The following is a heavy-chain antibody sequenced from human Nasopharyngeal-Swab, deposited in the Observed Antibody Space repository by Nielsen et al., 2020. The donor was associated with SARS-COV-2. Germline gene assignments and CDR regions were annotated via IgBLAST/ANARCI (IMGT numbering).Heavy chain of an antibody. V-gene: IGHV1-69*10. CDR1: GGNFSKYA. Sequence: SVKVSCKASGGNFSKYAISCVRHAPAHGLEWMGGIIVNLGMTKYAQKFKDSIIINADESTGTAYMELSSLRAEDTAVYYCATWGIGYGENAHATFDSWGQGTQVTVSS. CDR3: ATWGIGYGENAHATFDS. CDR2: IIVNLGMT. J-gene: IGHJ4*02. D-gene: IGHD4-17*01.